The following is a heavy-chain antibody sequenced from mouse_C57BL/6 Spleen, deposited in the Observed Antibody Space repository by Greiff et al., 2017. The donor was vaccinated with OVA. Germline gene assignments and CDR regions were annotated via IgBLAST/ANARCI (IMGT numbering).Heavy chain of an antibody. CDR1: GFTFSSYA. CDR2: ISAGGSYT. V-gene: IGHV5-4*01. D-gene: IGHD1-1*01. J-gene: IGHJ1*03. Sequence: EVKVVESGGGLVKPGGSLKLSCAASGFTFSSYAMSWVRQTPEKRLEWVATISAGGSYTYYTDNVKGRFTISRDNAKNNLYLQMSHLKSEDTAMYYCARDRDTTVVVPYWYFDVWGTGTTVTVSS. CDR3: ARDRDTTVVVPYWYFDV.